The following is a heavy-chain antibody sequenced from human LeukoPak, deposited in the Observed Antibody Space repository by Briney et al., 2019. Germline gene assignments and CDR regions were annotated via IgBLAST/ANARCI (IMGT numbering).Heavy chain of an antibody. D-gene: IGHD3-22*01. CDR3: AREGMLSSGYAGDYFDY. Sequence: SETLSLTRTVSGGSISIGGDYWSWIRQHGGKGLEWIGYIYYSRSNYYNPSLQSRVTISVDTSKNQFSLKLSSVTAADTAVYYCAREGMLSSGYAGDYFDYWGQGTLVTVSS. J-gene: IGHJ4*02. V-gene: IGHV4-31*03. CDR1: GGSISIGGDY. CDR2: IYYSRSN.